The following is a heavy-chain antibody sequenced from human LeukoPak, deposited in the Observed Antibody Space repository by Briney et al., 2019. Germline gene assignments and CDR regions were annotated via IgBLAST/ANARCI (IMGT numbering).Heavy chain of an antibody. J-gene: IGHJ4*02. CDR2: ISGSGGST. CDR3: AKDRAYYSDSSGYYLVRAYDY. Sequence: GGTLRLSCAASGFTFSTYAMSWVRQAPGKGLEWVSGISGSGGSTFYADSVKGRFTISRDNSKNTLYLQMNSLRAEDTAVYYCAKDRAYYSDSSGYYLVRAYDYWGQGTLVTVSS. CDR1: GFTFSTYA. D-gene: IGHD3-22*01. V-gene: IGHV3-23*01.